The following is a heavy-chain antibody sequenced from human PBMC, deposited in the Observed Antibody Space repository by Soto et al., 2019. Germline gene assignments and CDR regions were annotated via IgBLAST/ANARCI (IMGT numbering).Heavy chain of an antibody. D-gene: IGHD2-15*01. CDR2: IYPGDSDT. Sequence: GESLKISCKDARYSFTSYWIGWVCQMPGKGLEWMGIIYPGDSDTRYSPSFQGHVTISADKSTSTAYLQWSSLKASDTAMYYCARQGCSGGSCRFDYWGQGTLVTVSS. CDR3: ARQGCSGGSCRFDY. CDR1: RYSFTSYW. V-gene: IGHV5-51*01. J-gene: IGHJ4*02.